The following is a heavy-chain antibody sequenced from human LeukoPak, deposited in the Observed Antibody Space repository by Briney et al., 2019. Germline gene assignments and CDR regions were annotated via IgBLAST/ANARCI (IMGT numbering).Heavy chain of an antibody. CDR1: GFNFTTYG. D-gene: IGHD3-10*01. J-gene: IGHJ6*02. Sequence: PGRSLRLSCAASGFNFTTYGMHWVRQSPGKGLEWVALVWYDGSIKYYADSVKGRFTISRDNSKNTLFLQMSSLRAEDTAVYYCARQRGSGSPHYYYYGMDVWGQGTTVTVSS. CDR2: VWYDGSIK. CDR3: ARQRGSGSPHYYYYGMDV. V-gene: IGHV3-33*01.